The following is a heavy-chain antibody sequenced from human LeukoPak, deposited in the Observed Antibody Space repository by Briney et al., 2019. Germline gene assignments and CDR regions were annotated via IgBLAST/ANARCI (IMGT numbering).Heavy chain of an antibody. J-gene: IGHJ4*02. Sequence: PGGSLRLSCAASGFTVSSNYMSWVRQAPGKGLEWVSVIYSGGSTYYADSVKGRFTTSRDNSKNTLYLQMNSLRAEDTAVYYCAREVRDGYNSGYFDYWGQGTLVTVSS. V-gene: IGHV3-53*01. CDR3: AREVRDGYNSGYFDY. CDR2: IYSGGST. D-gene: IGHD5-24*01. CDR1: GFTVSSNY.